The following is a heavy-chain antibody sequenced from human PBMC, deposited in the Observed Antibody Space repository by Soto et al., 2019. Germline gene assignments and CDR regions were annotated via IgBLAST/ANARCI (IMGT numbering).Heavy chain of an antibody. J-gene: IGHJ6*02. Sequence: PGGSLRLSCAASGFTFSSYSMNWVRQAPGKGLEWVSSISSSSSYIYYADSVKGRFTTSRDNAKNSLYLQMNSLRAEDTAVYYCARGYDFWSGWGPDYYYGMDVWGQGTTVTVSS. D-gene: IGHD3-3*01. CDR2: ISSSSSYI. V-gene: IGHV3-21*01. CDR3: ARGYDFWSGWGPDYYYGMDV. CDR1: GFTFSSYS.